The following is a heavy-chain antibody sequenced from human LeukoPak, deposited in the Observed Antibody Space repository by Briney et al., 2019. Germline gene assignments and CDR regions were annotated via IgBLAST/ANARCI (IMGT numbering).Heavy chain of an antibody. V-gene: IGHV3-23*01. J-gene: IGHJ4*02. Sequence: GGSLRLSCAASGFTFRSYAMSWVRQAPGKGLKWVSAISGSGGRTYYADSVKGRFTISRDNSKDMLYLQMSSLRADDTAVYYCAKDLKWEQGVSDSWGQGIMVTVSS. CDR2: ISGSGGRT. CDR3: AKDLKWEQGVSDS. D-gene: IGHD1-26*01. CDR1: GFTFRSYA.